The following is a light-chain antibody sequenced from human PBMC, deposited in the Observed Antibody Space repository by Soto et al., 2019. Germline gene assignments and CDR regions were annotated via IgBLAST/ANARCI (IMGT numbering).Light chain of an antibody. J-gene: IGKJ3*01. CDR3: QQYGTSPFT. CDR2: DAS. CDR1: QSVSSSF. V-gene: IGKV3-20*01. Sequence: EIVLTQPPGTLSLSPGERATLSCRASQSVSSSFLAWYQQKPGQAPRLLIYDASSRATGIPDRFSGSGSGTDFTLTISSLEPEDFAVYYCQQYGTSPFTFGPGTKVDI.